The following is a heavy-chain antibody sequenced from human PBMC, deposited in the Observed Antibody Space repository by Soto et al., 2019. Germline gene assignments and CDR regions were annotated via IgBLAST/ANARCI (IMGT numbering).Heavy chain of an antibody. CDR1: GYTFTGHY. CDR3: ARGGAAWTYYYYGMDV. V-gene: IGHV1-2*02. CDR2: VNPNGGDT. Sequence: ASVKVSCKASGYTFTGHYMHWVRQAPGQGHEWMGWVNPNGGDTILAQKFQGRVNLTRDTSISTAYMELTTLKSDDTAVYYCARGGAAWTYYYYGMDVWGQGTTVTVSS. D-gene: IGHD6-25*01. J-gene: IGHJ6*02.